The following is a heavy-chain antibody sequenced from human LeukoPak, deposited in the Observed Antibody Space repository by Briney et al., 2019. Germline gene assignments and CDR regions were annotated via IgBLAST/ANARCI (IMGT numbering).Heavy chain of an antibody. D-gene: IGHD6-19*01. CDR1: GFTFSSYA. V-gene: IGHV3-23*01. Sequence: GGSLRLSCAASGFTFSSYAMSWARQAPSKGLEGVSPISGSGSSTYYADSVKGRFTISIDNSKNTLYLQMNSLRAEDTAVYYCAKGVAVASPYYFDSWGQGTLVTVSS. CDR3: AKGVAVASPYYFDS. CDR2: ISGSGSST. J-gene: IGHJ4*02.